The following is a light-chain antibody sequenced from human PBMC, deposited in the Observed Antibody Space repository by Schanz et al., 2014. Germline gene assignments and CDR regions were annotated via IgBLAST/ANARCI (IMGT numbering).Light chain of an antibody. Sequence: QSVLTQPPSASGSPGQSVTISCTGTSSDVGGYKYVSWYQQHPGKAPKLMIYDVTKRPSGVPDRFSGSKSGNTASLAISGLQSEDEADYYCAAWDDSLSGPVFGGGTKLTVL. CDR1: SSDVGGYKY. V-gene: IGLV2-8*01. CDR3: AAWDDSLSGPV. J-gene: IGLJ3*02. CDR2: DVT.